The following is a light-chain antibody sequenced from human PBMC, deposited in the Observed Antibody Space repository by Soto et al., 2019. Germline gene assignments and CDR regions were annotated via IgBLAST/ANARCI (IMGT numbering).Light chain of an antibody. CDR3: AAWDDSLSGPWV. J-gene: IGLJ3*02. Sequence: QSVLTQPPSASGTPGQRVTISCSGSSSNIGSNYVYWYQQLPGTAPNLLIYRNNQRPSGVPHRCSGSKSCTSASLAISGLRSEDEADYYCAAWDDSLSGPWVFGGGTKLTVL. CDR1: SSNIGSNY. V-gene: IGLV1-47*01. CDR2: RNN.